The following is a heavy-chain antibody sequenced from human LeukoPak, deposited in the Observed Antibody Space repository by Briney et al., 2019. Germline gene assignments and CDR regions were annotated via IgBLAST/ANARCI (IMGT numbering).Heavy chain of an antibody. CDR1: GASFSDSY. Sequence: SETLSLTCAVYGASFSDSYWSWIRQSPEKGLEWIGEINNSGSFSYNPSLNSRVIMSVDRSKNQFSLRLTSVTAADTAVYYCSRIQSRWIHDGDTTGYFGDASDIWGPGTMAAVSS. D-gene: IGHD3-9*01. CDR2: INNSGSF. V-gene: IGHV4-34*01. J-gene: IGHJ3*02. CDR3: SRIQSRWIHDGDTTGYFGDASDI.